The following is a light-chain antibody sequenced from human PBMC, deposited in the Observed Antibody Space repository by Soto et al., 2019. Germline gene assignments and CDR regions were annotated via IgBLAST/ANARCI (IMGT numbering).Light chain of an antibody. CDR2: DVS. CDR3: SSYTSSSPLVV. J-gene: IGLJ2*01. CDR1: SSDVGGYSF. Sequence: QSALTQPASVSGSPGQSITISCTGTSSDVGGYSFVSWYQQHPGKAPKLMIYDVSNRPSGVSNRFSGSKSDNTASLTISGLQAGDEADYYCSSYTSSSPLVVFGGGTALTVL. V-gene: IGLV2-14*01.